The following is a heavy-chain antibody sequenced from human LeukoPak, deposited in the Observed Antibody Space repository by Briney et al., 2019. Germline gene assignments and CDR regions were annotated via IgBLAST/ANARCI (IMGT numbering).Heavy chain of an antibody. D-gene: IGHD6-13*01. CDR3: ARSPSSSEGYYYYMDV. Sequence: SETLSLTCTVSGGSISSSSYYWGWIRQPPGKGLEWIGSIYYSGSTYYNPSLKSRVTISVDTSKNQFSLKLSSVTAADTAVYYCARSPSSSEGYYYYMDVWGKGTTVTVSS. V-gene: IGHV4-39*07. CDR2: IYYSGST. J-gene: IGHJ6*03. CDR1: GGSISSSSYY.